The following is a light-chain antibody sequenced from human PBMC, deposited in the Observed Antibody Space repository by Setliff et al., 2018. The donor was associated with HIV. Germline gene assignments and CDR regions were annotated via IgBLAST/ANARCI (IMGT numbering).Light chain of an antibody. J-gene: IGLJ1*01. CDR2: RND. Sequence: LTQPPSASGTPGQRVTISCSGGNSNIGSNYVYWYQQLPGTAPKLLIYRNDQRPSGVPDRFSGSKSGTSASLAISGLRSEDEADYYCAAWDDSLSGYVFGTGTRSPS. CDR3: AAWDDSLSGYV. CDR1: NSNIGSNY. V-gene: IGLV1-47*01.